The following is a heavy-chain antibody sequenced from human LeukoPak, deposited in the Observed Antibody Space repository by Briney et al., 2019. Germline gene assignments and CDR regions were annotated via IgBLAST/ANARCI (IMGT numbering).Heavy chain of an antibody. CDR2: INPNSGGT. Sequence: ASVKVSCKASGYTFTGYYMHWVRQAPGQGLEWMGWINPNSGGTNYAQKFQGRVTMTRDTFISTAYMELSRLRSDDTAVYYCARDRSPGIAAAGNYWGQGTLVTVSS. CDR1: GYTFTGYY. D-gene: IGHD6-13*01. J-gene: IGHJ4*02. CDR3: ARDRSPGIAAAGNY. V-gene: IGHV1-2*02.